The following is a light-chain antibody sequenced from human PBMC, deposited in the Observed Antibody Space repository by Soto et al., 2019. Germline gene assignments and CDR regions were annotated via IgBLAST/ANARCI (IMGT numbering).Light chain of an antibody. CDR1: QSISSW. J-gene: IGKJ1*01. V-gene: IGKV1-5*03. Sequence: DIQMTQSPSTLSASVGDRVTITCRASQSISSWLAWYQQKPGKAPNLLIYKASTLESGVPSRFSGSGSGTEFTLTISSVQPDDFATYYCQQTYTSRPWTFGRGTKVDIK. CDR3: QQTYTSRPWT. CDR2: KAS.